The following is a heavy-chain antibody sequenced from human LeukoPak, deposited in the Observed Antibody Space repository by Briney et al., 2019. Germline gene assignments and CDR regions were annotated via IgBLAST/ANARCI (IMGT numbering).Heavy chain of an antibody. J-gene: IGHJ4*02. V-gene: IGHV3-9*01. Sequence: GGSLRLSCAASGFTFDDYAMHWVRHAPGKGLEWVSGISWNSGSIGYADSVKGRFTISRDNAKISLYLQMNSLRAEDTALYYCAKGGYYDSSGYYSFDYWGQGTLVTVSS. CDR3: AKGGYYDSSGYYSFDY. CDR1: GFTFDDYA. CDR2: ISWNSGSI. D-gene: IGHD3-22*01.